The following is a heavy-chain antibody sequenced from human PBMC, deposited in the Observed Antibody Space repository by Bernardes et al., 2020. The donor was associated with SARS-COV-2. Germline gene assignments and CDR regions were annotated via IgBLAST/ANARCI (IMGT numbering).Heavy chain of an antibody. D-gene: IGHD2-2*02. CDR1: EFTFSGFA. CDR2: ISASGDIT. Sequence: GSLRLSCVASEFTFSGFAMTWVRQVPGKGLEWVSVISASGDITYYADSVKGRFTISRDNSKNTLYLQMNSLRVEDTAVYYCAKGINTHTPTWPHWGQGTLVTVSS. CDR3: AKGINTHTPTWPH. J-gene: IGHJ4*02. V-gene: IGHV3-23*01.